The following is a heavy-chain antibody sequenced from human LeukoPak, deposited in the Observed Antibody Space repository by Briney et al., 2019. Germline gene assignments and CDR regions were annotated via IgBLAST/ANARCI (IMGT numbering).Heavy chain of an antibody. CDR1: GGSFSGYY. CDR3: ARHMVVSDAFDI. J-gene: IGHJ3*02. Sequence: PSETLSLTCAVYGGSFSGYYWSWIRQPPGKGLEWIGEINHSGSTNYNPSLKSRVTISVDTSKNQFSLKLSSVTAADTAVYYCARHMVVSDAFDIWGQGTMVTVSS. V-gene: IGHV4-34*01. CDR2: INHSGST. D-gene: IGHD2-21*01.